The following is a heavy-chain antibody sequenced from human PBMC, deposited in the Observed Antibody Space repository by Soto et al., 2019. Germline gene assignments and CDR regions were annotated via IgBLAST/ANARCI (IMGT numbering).Heavy chain of an antibody. V-gene: IGHV3-30*18. J-gene: IGHJ4*02. CDR2: ISYDGSNK. D-gene: IGHD3-22*01. CDR3: AKDNYDSSGHFEY. Sequence: GGSVSLSCASSGFPFISYGMHWVRQAPGKGLEWVAVISYDGSNKYYADSVKGRFTISRDNSKNTLYLQMNSLRAEDTAVYYCAKDNYDSSGHFEYWGQGTLVTVAS. CDR1: GFPFISYG.